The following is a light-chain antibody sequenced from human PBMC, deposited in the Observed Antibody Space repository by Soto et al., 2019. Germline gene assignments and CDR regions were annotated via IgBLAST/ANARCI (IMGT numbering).Light chain of an antibody. CDR1: SGHSSYA. CDR2: VNSDGSH. V-gene: IGLV4-69*01. Sequence: QSVLTQSPSASASLGASVKLTCTLSSGHSSYAIAWHQQQPEKGPRYLMKVNSDGSHSKGDGIPDRFSGSSSGAERYLTISSLQSEDEADYYCQTWGTGPWVFDGGTKLTVL. CDR3: QTWGTGPWV. J-gene: IGLJ3*02.